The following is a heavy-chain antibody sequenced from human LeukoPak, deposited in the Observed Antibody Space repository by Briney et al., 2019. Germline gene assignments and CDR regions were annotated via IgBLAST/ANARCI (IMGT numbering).Heavy chain of an antibody. CDR3: AKDLPLRYFDWLEPHAFDI. CDR1: GFTFSDYS. CDR2: ISSNGGST. J-gene: IGHJ3*02. Sequence: GGSLRLSCSASGFTFSDYSMHWVRQAPGKGLEYVSAISSNGGSTYYASSVKGRFTISRDNSKNTLYLQMNSLRAEDTAVYYCAKDLPLRYFDWLEPHAFDIWGQGTMVTVSS. D-gene: IGHD3-9*01. V-gene: IGHV3-64*04.